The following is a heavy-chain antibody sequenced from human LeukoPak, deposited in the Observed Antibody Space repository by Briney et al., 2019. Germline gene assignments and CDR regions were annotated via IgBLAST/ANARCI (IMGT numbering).Heavy chain of an antibody. CDR2: IKQDGSEK. CDR1: GFTFSSYW. Sequence: PGWSLRLSCAASGFTFSSYWMSWVHQAPGKGLEWVANIKQDGSEKYYVDSVKGRFTISRDNAKNSLYLQMNSLRAEDTAVYYCASTGVGGVFDYWGQGTLVTVSS. D-gene: IGHD1-26*01. V-gene: IGHV3-7*01. J-gene: IGHJ4*02. CDR3: ASTGVGGVFDY.